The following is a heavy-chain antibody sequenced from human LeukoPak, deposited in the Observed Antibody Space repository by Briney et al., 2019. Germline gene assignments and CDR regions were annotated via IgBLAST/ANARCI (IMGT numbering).Heavy chain of an antibody. Sequence: GGSLRLSCAASGFTFSSYGMYWVRQAPGKGLEWVAIISYDGGNEYYVDSVKGRFTISRDNSKNTLFLEMNSLRAEDTAVYYCARSPRKNYGDYVDYWGQGTLVTVSS. CDR2: ISYDGGNE. D-gene: IGHD4-17*01. CDR1: GFTFSSYG. CDR3: ARSPRKNYGDYVDY. V-gene: IGHV3-33*01. J-gene: IGHJ4*02.